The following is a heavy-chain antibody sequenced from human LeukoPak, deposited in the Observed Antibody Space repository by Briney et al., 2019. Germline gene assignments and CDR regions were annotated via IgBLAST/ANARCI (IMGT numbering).Heavy chain of an antibody. CDR1: GGSISSGDYY. D-gene: IGHD4-17*01. CDR2: IYYSGST. Sequence: PSETLSLTCTVSGGSISSGDYYWSWIRQPPGKGLEWIGYIYYSGSTYYNPSLKSRVTISVDTPKNQFSLKLSSVTAADTAVYYCARAWSTTVTTLFDYWGQGTLVTVSS. CDR3: ARAWSTTVTTLFDY. J-gene: IGHJ4*02. V-gene: IGHV4-30-4*08.